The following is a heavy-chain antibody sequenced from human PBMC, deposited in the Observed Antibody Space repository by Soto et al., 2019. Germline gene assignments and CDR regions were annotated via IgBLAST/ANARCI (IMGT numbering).Heavy chain of an antibody. CDR1: GYTFTNYD. V-gene: IGHV1-8*01. CDR2: MNPNSANT. J-gene: IGHJ5*02. CDR3: AGMATSGTLNWVEP. Sequence: VASVQVSCKASGYTFTNYDISWVRQATGQGLEWMGWMNPNSANTGYAQKFQGRVSMTRDTSINTAYMELSSLRSQDTAIYYCAGMATSGTLNWVEPWGRGTMVTVSS. D-gene: IGHD1-26*01.